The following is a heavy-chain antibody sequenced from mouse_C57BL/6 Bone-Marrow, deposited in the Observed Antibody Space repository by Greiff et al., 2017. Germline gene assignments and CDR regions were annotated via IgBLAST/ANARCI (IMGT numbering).Heavy chain of an antibody. Sequence: DVHLVESGGDLVKPGGSLKLSCAASGFTFSSYGMSWVRQTPDKRLEWVATISSGGSYTYYPDSVKGRFTISRDNAKNTLYLQMSSLKSEDTAMYYCATTLVATNDYWGQGTTLTVSS. CDR2: ISSGGSYT. CDR1: GFTFSSYG. CDR3: ATTLVATNDY. J-gene: IGHJ2*01. V-gene: IGHV5-6*01. D-gene: IGHD1-1*01.